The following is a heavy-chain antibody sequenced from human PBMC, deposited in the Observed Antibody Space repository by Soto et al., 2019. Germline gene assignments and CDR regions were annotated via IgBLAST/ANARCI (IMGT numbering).Heavy chain of an antibody. CDR3: ARGSIAAAGPFDY. CDR1: GGSFSGYY. V-gene: IGHV4-34*01. CDR2: INHSGST. Sequence: QVQLQQWGAGLLKPSETLSLTCAVYGGSFSGYYWSWIRQPPGKGLEWIGEINHSGSTNYNPSLKSRVTRSIDTSKNQFSLKLSSVTAADTAVYYCARGSIAAAGPFDYWGQGTLVTVSS. J-gene: IGHJ4*02. D-gene: IGHD6-13*01.